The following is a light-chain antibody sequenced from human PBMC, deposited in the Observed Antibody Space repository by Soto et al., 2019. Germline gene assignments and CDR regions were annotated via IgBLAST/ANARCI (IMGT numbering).Light chain of an antibody. CDR1: QSVSNNY. V-gene: IGKV3-20*01. Sequence: EIVLTQSPGTLSLSPGDRATLSCRASQSVSNNYLAWYQQKPGQAPRLLIYGASNRATGIPDRFSGSGSGTEFTLTISSLQPDDFATYYCQQYNSYWTFGQGTKVDIK. J-gene: IGKJ1*01. CDR2: GAS. CDR3: QQYNSYWT.